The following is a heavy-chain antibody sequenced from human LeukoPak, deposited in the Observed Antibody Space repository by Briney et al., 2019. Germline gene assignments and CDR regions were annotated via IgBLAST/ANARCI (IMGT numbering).Heavy chain of an antibody. Sequence: PGGSLRLSCAASGFTFSSYTMTWVRQAPGKGLEGVSAISGPGGLTDYADSVKGRFTISRDNSKNTLYLQMNSLRAEDTATYYCAKGESDIVVVPAADAFDIWGQGTIVIVSS. J-gene: IGHJ3*02. CDR3: AKGESDIVVVPAADAFDI. CDR1: GFTFSSYT. D-gene: IGHD2-2*01. V-gene: IGHV3-23*01. CDR2: ISGPGGLT.